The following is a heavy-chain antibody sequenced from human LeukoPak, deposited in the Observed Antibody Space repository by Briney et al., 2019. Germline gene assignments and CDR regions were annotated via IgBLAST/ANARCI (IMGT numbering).Heavy chain of an antibody. CDR1: GGSISSGGYY. D-gene: IGHD2-2*01. V-gene: IGHV4-31*03. CDR3: ARAVGYCSSTSCHLGWFDP. Sequence: SETLSLTCTVSGGSISSGGYYWSWIRQHPGKGLEWIGYIYYSGSTYYNPSLKSRVTISVDTSKNQFSLKLSSVTAADTAVYYCARAVGYCSSTSCHLGWFDPWGQGTLVTVSS. J-gene: IGHJ5*02. CDR2: IYYSGST.